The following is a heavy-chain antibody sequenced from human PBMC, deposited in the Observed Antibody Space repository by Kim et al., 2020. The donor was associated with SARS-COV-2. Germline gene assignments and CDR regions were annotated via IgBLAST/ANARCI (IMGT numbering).Heavy chain of an antibody. V-gene: IGHV1-2*06. J-gene: IGHJ5*02. D-gene: IGHD2-15*01. CDR1: GYTFTAYY. CDR2: IYPNTGGT. Sequence: ASVKVSCKASGYTFTAYYLHWVRQTPGQGLEWLGRIYPNTGGTNYAQKLQGRVTMTRDTSSSTVYMEMSSLTSDDTAIYYCTKGIDVGKAQNWFDPWGQGTLVTVSS. CDR3: TKGIDVGKAQNWFDP.